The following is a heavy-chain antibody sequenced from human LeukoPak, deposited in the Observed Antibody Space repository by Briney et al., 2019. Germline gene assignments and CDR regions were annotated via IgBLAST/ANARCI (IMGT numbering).Heavy chain of an antibody. V-gene: IGHV4-34*01. CDR3: ARGLSRLGYYDSRKYYFDY. D-gene: IGHD3-22*01. J-gene: IGHJ4*02. CDR1: GGSFSGYY. Sequence: SETLSLTCAVYGGSFSGYYWSWIRQPPGKGLEWIGEINHSGSTNYNPSLKSRVTISVDTSKNQFSLKLSSATAADTAVYYCARGLSRLGYYDSRKYYFDYWGQGTLVTVSS. CDR2: INHSGST.